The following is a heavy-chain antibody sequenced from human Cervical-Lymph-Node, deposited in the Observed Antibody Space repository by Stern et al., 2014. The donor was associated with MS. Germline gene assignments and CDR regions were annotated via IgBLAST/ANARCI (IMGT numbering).Heavy chain of an antibody. D-gene: IGHD5-24*01. CDR3: ARGHIPYAYNYLFDY. J-gene: IGHJ4*02. CDR1: GFTFSSYG. CDR2: AWYDGSTA. Sequence: VQLVESGGGVVQPGTSLRLSCAASGFTFSSYGMHWVRQAPGKGLEWVALAWYDGSTAYYTNSVKGRFTISRDNSKNTLSLQMNSLTAEDTAVYYCARGHIPYAYNYLFDYWGQETLVTVSS. V-gene: IGHV3-33*01.